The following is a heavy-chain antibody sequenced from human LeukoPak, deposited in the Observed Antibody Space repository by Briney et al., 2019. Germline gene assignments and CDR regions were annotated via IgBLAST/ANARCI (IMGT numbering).Heavy chain of an antibody. CDR2: IKQDGSEK. Sequence: GGSLRLSCAASGFTFSSHWMSWVRQAPGKGLEWVANIKQDGSEKYYVDSVKGRFTISRDNAKNSLYLQMNSLRAEDTAMYYCARTVRYDSSVTWGQGTLVTVSS. J-gene: IGHJ4*02. CDR1: GFTFSSHW. D-gene: IGHD3-22*01. V-gene: IGHV3-7*01. CDR3: ARTVRYDSSVT.